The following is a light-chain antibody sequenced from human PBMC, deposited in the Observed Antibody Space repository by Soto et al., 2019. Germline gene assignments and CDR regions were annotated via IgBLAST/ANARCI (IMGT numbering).Light chain of an antibody. CDR1: QSVSSSY. CDR3: QQYGSSSLT. J-gene: IGKJ1*01. Sequence: EIVLTQSPGTLSLSPGERATLSCRASQSVSSSYLAWYQQKPGQAPRLLIYGASSRATGIPDRFSGSGSGTDFTLTFSRLEPEDFAVYYCQQYGSSSLTFGRGTKVEIK. V-gene: IGKV3-20*01. CDR2: GAS.